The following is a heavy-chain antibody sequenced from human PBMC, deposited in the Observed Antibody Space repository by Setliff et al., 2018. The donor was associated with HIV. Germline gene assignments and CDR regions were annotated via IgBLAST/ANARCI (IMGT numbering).Heavy chain of an antibody. Sequence: SETLSLTCTVSGDSINSTSYYWGWIRQPPGKGLEWIGTIYYSGSAYYSPSLKSRVTMSVDTSKNQFSLKLSSVTAADTSVYYCARAYYDFWSGKKRDDYYYYYMDVWGKGTTVTVSS. V-gene: IGHV4-39*01. CDR3: ARAYYDFWSGKKRDDYYYYYMDV. J-gene: IGHJ6*03. CDR1: GDSINSTSYY. CDR2: IYYSGSA. D-gene: IGHD3-3*01.